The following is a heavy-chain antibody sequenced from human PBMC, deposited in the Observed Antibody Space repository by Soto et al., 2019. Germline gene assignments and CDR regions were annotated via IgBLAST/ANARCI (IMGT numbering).Heavy chain of an antibody. CDR2: ISRDGSNA. CDR1: GFTFSHHL. CDR3: ARDDDGWCECDLGY. V-gene: IGHV3-30-3*01. J-gene: IGHJ4*02. D-gene: IGHD2-8*01. Sequence: QVQLVESGGGVVQPGTSLTLSCAASGFTFSHHLMHWVRQTPGKGLEWMTFISRDGSNAYYADSVKGRFTISRDNSRNTLYLEMNSLRVEDTAVYYCARDDDGWCECDLGYWGQGTPVIVSS.